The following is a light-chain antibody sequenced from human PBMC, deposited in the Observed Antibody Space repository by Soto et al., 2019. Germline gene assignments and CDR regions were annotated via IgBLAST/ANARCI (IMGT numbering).Light chain of an antibody. J-gene: IGLJ3*02. Sequence: QSVLTQPPSVSAAPGQKVTISCSGTSSNIGPNSVSWYQQIPGRAPQLLIYDDVGRPSGIPDRISGSKSGTSATLVITGLQTADEADYYCAVWDSSLSAGVFGGGTKLTVL. V-gene: IGLV1-51*01. CDR1: SSNIGPNS. CDR2: DDV. CDR3: AVWDSSLSAGV.